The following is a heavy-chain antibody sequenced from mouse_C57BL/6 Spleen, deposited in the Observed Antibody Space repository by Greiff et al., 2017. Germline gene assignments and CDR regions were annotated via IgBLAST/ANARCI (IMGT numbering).Heavy chain of an antibody. D-gene: IGHD1-1*01. CDR3: ARPYGTTVVATRYFDV. CDR1: GYTFTSYW. Sequence: QVQLQQPGTELVKPGASVKLSCKASGYTFTSYWMHWVKQRPGQGLEWIGNINPSNGGTNYNEKFKSKATLTVDKSSSTAYMQLSSLTSEDSAVYYCARPYGTTVVATRYFDVWGTGTTVTVSS. J-gene: IGHJ1*03. CDR2: INPSNGGT. V-gene: IGHV1-53*01.